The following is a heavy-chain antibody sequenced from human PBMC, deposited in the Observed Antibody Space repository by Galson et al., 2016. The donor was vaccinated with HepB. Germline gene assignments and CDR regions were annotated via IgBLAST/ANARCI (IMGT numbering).Heavy chain of an antibody. CDR2: ISPYDAST. CDR3: ARDAAIGNFDY. J-gene: IGHJ4*02. V-gene: IGHV1-18*01. Sequence: SVKVSCKASGYSFTSFGITWVRQAPGQGLEWMGWISPYDASTNYAQRFQGRVTMTTDTSTNTAYMELRGLISDDTAMYYCARDAAIGNFDYWGQGTLVTVSS. CDR1: GYSFTSFG. D-gene: IGHD4-23*01.